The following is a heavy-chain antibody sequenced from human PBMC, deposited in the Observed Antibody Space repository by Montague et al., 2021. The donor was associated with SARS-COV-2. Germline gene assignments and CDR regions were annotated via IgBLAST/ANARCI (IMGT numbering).Heavy chain of an antibody. CDR1: GGSFSGYY. CDR2: INHSGST. Sequence: SETLSLTCAVYGGSFSGYYWSWIRQPPGKGLEWIGEINHSGSTNYNPSLKSRVTIPVETSKNQFSLKLSAVTAADTAVYYCARVRYYGSGTSFGMDVWGQGTTVTVSS. CDR3: ARVRYYGSGTSFGMDV. J-gene: IGHJ6*02. D-gene: IGHD3-10*01. V-gene: IGHV4-34*01.